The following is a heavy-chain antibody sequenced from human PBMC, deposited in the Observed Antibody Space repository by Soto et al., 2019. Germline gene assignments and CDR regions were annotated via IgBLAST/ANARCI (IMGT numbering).Heavy chain of an antibody. CDR1: GGTFSSYA. CDR2: IIPIFGTA. V-gene: IGHV1-69*06. J-gene: IGHJ5*02. CDR3: ARDLVSGWTQSNWFDP. D-gene: IGHD6-19*01. Sequence: SSVKVSCKASGGTFSSYAISWGRQAPGQGLEWMGGIIPIFGTANYAQKFQGRVTITADKSTSTAYMELSSLRSEDTAVYYCARDLVSGWTQSNWFDPWGQGTLVTVSS.